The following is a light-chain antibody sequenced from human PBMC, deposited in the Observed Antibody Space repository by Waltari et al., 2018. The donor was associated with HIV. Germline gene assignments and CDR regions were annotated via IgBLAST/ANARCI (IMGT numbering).Light chain of an antibody. V-gene: IGKV3-20*01. Sequence: EIVLTQSPGTLSLSPGERATLSCRASQSVSSSYLAWYQQKSGQAPRLLIYGASSRATGIPDRFSGSGSGTEFTLTIARLEPEDFAVYYCQQSETFGQGPRVEIK. CDR2: GAS. J-gene: IGKJ1*01. CDR3: QQSET. CDR1: QSVSSSY.